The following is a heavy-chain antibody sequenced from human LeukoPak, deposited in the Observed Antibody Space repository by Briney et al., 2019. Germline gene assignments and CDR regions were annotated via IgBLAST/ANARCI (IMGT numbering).Heavy chain of an antibody. CDR1: GGSISSSSYY. D-gene: IGHD3-10*01. V-gene: IGHV4-39*02. Sequence: SETLSLTCTVSGGSISSSSYYWGWIRQPPGKGLEWIGSIYYSGSTYYNPSLKSRVTISVDTSKNQFSLKLSSVTAADTAVYYCARDGKRGSGSFSYWGQGTLVTVSS. CDR3: ARDGKRGSGSFSY. J-gene: IGHJ4*02. CDR2: IYYSGST.